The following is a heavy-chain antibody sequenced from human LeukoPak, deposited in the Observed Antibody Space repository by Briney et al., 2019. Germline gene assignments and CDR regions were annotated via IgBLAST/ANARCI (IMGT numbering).Heavy chain of an antibody. J-gene: IGHJ4*02. V-gene: IGHV4-59*08. CDR2: PHNSETT. D-gene: IGHD5-18*01. CDR1: GGSIGTYC. CDR3: GRIVPNTEMVTSFDN. Sequence: PSETLSLTCTVSGGSIGTYCWSWIQQAPGKELHWVGYPHNSETTNYYPSLNSRVTMTEDTPKNQFSLNFTSVTPSDTPVYYCGRIVPNTEMVTSFDNWGQGTMVTVSS.